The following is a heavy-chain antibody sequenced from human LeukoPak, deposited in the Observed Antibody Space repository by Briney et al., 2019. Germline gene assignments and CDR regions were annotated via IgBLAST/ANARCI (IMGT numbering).Heavy chain of an antibody. Sequence: GGSLRLSCVASGFIFSSYSMNWVRQAPGKGLEWVSYISSSSSTIYYADSVKGRFTISRDNAKNALYLQMNSLRAEDTAVYYCAKDLGQWLIRNDYWGQGTLVTVSS. D-gene: IGHD5-12*01. V-gene: IGHV3-48*01. CDR3: AKDLGQWLIRNDY. J-gene: IGHJ4*02. CDR2: ISSSSSTI. CDR1: GFIFSSYS.